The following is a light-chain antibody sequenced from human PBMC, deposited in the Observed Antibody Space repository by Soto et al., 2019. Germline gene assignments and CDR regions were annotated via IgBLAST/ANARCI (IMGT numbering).Light chain of an antibody. J-gene: IGKJ4*01. V-gene: IGKV1D-16*01. CDR1: QDINSW. CDR3: QQCNIYPRT. CDR2: AAS. Sequence: DVQMTQSPSSLSASVGDRVTITCRASQDINSWLAWYQQKPGNAPKSLIYAASSLQTGVPSRFSGSASGTHFTITISNLQPEDSATYYCQQCNIYPRTFGGGTKVEIK.